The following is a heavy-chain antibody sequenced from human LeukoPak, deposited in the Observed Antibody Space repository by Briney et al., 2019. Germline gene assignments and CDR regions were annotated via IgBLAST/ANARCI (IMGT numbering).Heavy chain of an antibody. Sequence: SETLSLTCTVSGGSIRSYYWSWIRQPAGKGLEWIGRIYTSGSTNYNPSLKSRVTMSVDTSKNQFSLKLSSVTAADTAVYYCARGPYLYSSSWYKGPDYFDYWGQGTLVTVSS. CDR2: IYTSGST. CDR1: GGSIRSYY. J-gene: IGHJ4*02. CDR3: ARGPYLYSSSWYKGPDYFDY. V-gene: IGHV4-4*07. D-gene: IGHD6-13*01.